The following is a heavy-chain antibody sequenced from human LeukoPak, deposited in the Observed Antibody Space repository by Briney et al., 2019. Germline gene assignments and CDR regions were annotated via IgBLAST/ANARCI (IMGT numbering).Heavy chain of an antibody. Sequence: PGGSLRLSCAASGFTLSSYAMSWVRQAPGKGLEWVSAISGSGGSTYYADSVKGRFTISRDNSKNTLYLQMNSLRAEDTAVYYCAKVWEPTMIVVVPPADYWGQGTLVTVSS. J-gene: IGHJ4*02. CDR1: GFTLSSYA. CDR2: ISGSGGST. CDR3: AKVWEPTMIVVVPPADY. V-gene: IGHV3-23*01. D-gene: IGHD3-22*01.